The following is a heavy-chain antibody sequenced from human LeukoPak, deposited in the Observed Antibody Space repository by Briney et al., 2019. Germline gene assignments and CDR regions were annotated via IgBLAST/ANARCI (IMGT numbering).Heavy chain of an antibody. Sequence: GGSLRLSCAASGFIFRNYEMNWVRQAPGKGLEWVSYTSSSGRTPYYADSVKGRFTISRDNSKNTLFLQMNSLRPDDTAVYYCARDRLPPPGVYCFDPWGQGTLVTVSS. CDR3: ARDRLPPPGVYCFDP. V-gene: IGHV3-48*03. J-gene: IGHJ5*02. CDR2: TSSSGRTP. CDR1: GFIFRNYE. D-gene: IGHD5-12*01.